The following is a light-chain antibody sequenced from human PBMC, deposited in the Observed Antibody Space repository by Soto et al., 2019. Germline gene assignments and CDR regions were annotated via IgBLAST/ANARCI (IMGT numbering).Light chain of an antibody. CDR2: EVS. J-gene: IGLJ1*01. Sequence: QSALTQPPSVSGSPGQSVAVSCTGTSSDVGSYNRVSWYQQTPGTAPKLIIYEVSNRPSGVPDRFSGSKSGNTASLTISGLQAEDEAYDYCSSFTSSTTYVFGTGTKLTVL. CDR1: SSDVGSYNR. V-gene: IGLV2-18*02. CDR3: SSFTSSTTYV.